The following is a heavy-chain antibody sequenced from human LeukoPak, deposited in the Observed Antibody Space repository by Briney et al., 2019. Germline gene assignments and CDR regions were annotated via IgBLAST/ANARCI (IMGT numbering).Heavy chain of an antibody. CDR1: GGTFSSYA. Sequence: ASVKVSCKASGGTFSSYAISWVRQAPGKGLEWMGGIIPIFGTANYAQKFQGRVTITTDESTSTAYMELSSLRSEDTAVYYCARSRTNGVQLDYWGQGTLVTVSS. CDR2: IIPIFGTA. V-gene: IGHV1-69*05. CDR3: ARSRTNGVQLDY. J-gene: IGHJ4*02. D-gene: IGHD2-8*01.